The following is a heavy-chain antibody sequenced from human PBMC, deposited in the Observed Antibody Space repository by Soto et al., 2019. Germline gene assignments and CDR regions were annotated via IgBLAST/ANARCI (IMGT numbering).Heavy chain of an antibody. D-gene: IGHD2-15*01. CDR1: GGSLSGYI. Sequence: QVQLQQWGAGLLKPSETLSLTCAVYGGSLSGYIWTWISQSPGKGLQWIGQIKHSGSSYYNPSLTSPVTISRLSSSFRFSLELSSVTAADTAVYDCARGLFSETSYSGVWYYFDNWSQGTLVTVSS. J-gene: IGHJ4*02. CDR3: ARGLFSETSYSGVWYYFDN. V-gene: IGHV4-34*01. CDR2: IKHSGSS.